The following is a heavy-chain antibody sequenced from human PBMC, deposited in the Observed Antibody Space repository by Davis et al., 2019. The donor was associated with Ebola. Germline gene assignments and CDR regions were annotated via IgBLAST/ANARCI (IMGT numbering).Heavy chain of an antibody. CDR2: INHSGST. Sequence: PSETLSLTCTVSNGSISSSSGYYWGWIRQPPGKGLEWIGEINHSGSTNYNPSLKSRVTISVDTSKNQFSLKLSSVTAADTAVYYCARGAFLPSIAAAGLFDYWGQGTLVTVSS. V-gene: IGHV4-39*07. CDR1: NGSISSSSGYY. D-gene: IGHD6-13*01. CDR3: ARGAFLPSIAAAGLFDY. J-gene: IGHJ4*02.